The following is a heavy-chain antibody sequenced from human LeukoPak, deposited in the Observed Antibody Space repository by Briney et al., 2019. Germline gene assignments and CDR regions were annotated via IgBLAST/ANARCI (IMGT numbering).Heavy chain of an antibody. CDR3: ARPRYNWNYVFDY. J-gene: IGHJ4*02. Sequence: SVNVSCKASGGTFNSYAISWVRQAPRQGLEWMGGIIPIFCTANYEQKYQGRVTITAAESTSTAYMELSSLRSEDTAVYYCARPRYNWNYVFDYWGQGPRVTVSS. D-gene: IGHD1-7*01. CDR2: IIPIFCTA. CDR1: GGTFNSYA. V-gene: IGHV1-69*13.